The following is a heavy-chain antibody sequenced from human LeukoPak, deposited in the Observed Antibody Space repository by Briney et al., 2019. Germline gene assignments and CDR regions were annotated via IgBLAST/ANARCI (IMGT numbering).Heavy chain of an antibody. D-gene: IGHD2-2*01. CDR1: GGTFSINA. Sequence: SVKVSCKASGGTFSINAITWVRHAPGQGLERMGGVIPISETPKYTQKFQRRVTITTDESTNTAYMELSSLTSEDTAVYYCARDKNSGECVSNSCYGVWPLDIWGQGTMVTVSS. CDR2: VIPISETP. CDR3: ARDKNSGECVSNSCYGVWPLDI. J-gene: IGHJ3*02. V-gene: IGHV1-69*05.